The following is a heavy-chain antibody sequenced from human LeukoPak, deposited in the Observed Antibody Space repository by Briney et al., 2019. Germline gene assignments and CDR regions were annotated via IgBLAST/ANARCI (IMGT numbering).Heavy chain of an antibody. V-gene: IGHV5-51*01. J-gene: IGHJ3*02. CDR1: GHSFTSYW. CDR3: ARHNGTMVWGVTPHDAFDI. CDR2: IYPGDSDT. D-gene: IGHD3-10*01. Sequence: GESLKISCKGSGHSFTSYWIGWVRQMPGKGLEWMGIIYPGDSDTRYSPSFQGQVTISADKSISTAYLQWSSLKASDTAMYYCARHNGTMVWGVTPHDAFDIWGQGTMVTVSS.